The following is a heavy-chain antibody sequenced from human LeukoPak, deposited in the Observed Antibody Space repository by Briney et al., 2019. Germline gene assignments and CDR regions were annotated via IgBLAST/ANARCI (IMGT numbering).Heavy chain of an antibody. CDR1: GGSIGSSSYY. CDR3: ARGLRLYSGYDFLRY. D-gene: IGHD5-12*01. V-gene: IGHV4-39*01. CDR2: IYYSGST. J-gene: IGHJ4*02. Sequence: SETLSLTCTVSGGSIGSSSYYWGWIRQPPGKGLEWIGSIYYSGSTYYNPSLKSRVTISVDTSKNQFSLKLSSVTAADTAVYYCARGLRLYSGYDFLRYWGQGTLVTVSS.